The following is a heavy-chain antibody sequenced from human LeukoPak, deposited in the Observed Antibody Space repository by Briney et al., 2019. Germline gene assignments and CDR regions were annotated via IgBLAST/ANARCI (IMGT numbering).Heavy chain of an antibody. D-gene: IGHD2-2*01. V-gene: IGHV1-2*04. CDR2: INPNSGGT. CDR3: ARDRAYCSSTSCYQYYYYGMDV. J-gene: IGHJ6*04. Sequence: ASVKVSCKASGYTFTGYYMHWVRQAPGQGLEWMGWINPNSGGTNYAQKFQGWVTMTRDTSISTAYMELSRLRSDDTAVYCCARDRAYCSSTSCYQYYYYGMDVWGKGTTVTVSS. CDR1: GYTFTGYY.